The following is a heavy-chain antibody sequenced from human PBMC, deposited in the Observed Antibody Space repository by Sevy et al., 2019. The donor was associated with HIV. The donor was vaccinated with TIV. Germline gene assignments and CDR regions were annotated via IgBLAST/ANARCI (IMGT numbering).Heavy chain of an antibody. D-gene: IGHD3-3*01. CDR1: GFTFSSYA. V-gene: IGHV3-23*01. CDR2: ISGSGGST. Sequence: GGSLRLSCAASGFTFSSYAMSWVRQAPGKGLEWVSAISGSGGSTYYADSVKGRFTISRDNSKNTLYLQMNSLRAEDTAVYYCAKDLRSVLTIFGVVINGLDYWGQGTLVTVSS. CDR3: AKDLRSVLTIFGVVINGLDY. J-gene: IGHJ4*02.